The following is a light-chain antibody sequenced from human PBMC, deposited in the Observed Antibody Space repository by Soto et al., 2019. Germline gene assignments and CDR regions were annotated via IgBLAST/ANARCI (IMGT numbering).Light chain of an antibody. CDR3: QQYGISPPWT. Sequence: EIVLTQSPGTLSLSPGERATLSCRASQSVSSTYLAWFQQKPGQAPRLLIYGASSRATGIPDRFSGSGSGTDFTLTISRLEPEDFAVYYCQQYGISPPWTFGQGTKVVIK. V-gene: IGKV3-20*01. CDR2: GAS. CDR1: QSVSSTY. J-gene: IGKJ1*01.